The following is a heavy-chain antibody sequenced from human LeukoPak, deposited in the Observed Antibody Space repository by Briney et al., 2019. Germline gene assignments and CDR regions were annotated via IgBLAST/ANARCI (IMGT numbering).Heavy chain of an antibody. D-gene: IGHD2-15*01. J-gene: IGHJ6*02. CDR2: IIPIFGTA. Sequence: GASVKASCKASGGTFSSYAISWVRQAPGQGLEWMGGIIPIFGTANYAQKFQGRVTITADESTSTAYMELSSLRSEDTAVYYCARSGDDSVKDYYYYYGMDVWGQGTTVTVSS. V-gene: IGHV1-69*13. CDR3: ARSGDDSVKDYYYYYGMDV. CDR1: GGTFSSYA.